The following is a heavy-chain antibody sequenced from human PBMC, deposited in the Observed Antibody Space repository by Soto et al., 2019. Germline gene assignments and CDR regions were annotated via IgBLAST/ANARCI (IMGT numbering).Heavy chain of an antibody. CDR3: ARPSRVGDPGPFDY. J-gene: IGHJ4*02. Sequence: QVQLVESGGGLVKPGGSLRLSCAASGFTFSDNYMNWIRQAPGKGLERVSYISSSGNTIYYADSVKGRFTISRDNAKNSLYLQMNSLRAEDTAVYYCARPSRVGDPGPFDYWGQGTLVTVSS. CDR2: ISSSGNTI. D-gene: IGHD3-16*01. V-gene: IGHV3-11*01. CDR1: GFTFSDNY.